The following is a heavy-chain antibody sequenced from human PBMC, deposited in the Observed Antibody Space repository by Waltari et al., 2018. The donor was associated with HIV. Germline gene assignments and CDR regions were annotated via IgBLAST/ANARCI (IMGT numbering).Heavy chain of an antibody. V-gene: IGHV3-23*01. Sequence: EVQLLESGGGLVQPGGSLRLSCGASGFTFSSYGMSWVRQAPGKGLEWDPIISGSGGSTYYADSVKGRFTISSDKSKNAVYLQMNSLRAEYTALYYCAKDKAFSYYYDTSGYYTACFDYWGQGTLVTVSS. CDR3: AKDKAFSYYYDTSGYYTACFDY. CDR2: ISGSGGST. J-gene: IGHJ4*02. D-gene: IGHD3-22*01. CDR1: GFTFSSYG.